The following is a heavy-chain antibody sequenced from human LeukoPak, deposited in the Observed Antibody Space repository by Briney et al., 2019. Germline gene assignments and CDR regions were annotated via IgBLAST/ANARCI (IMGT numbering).Heavy chain of an antibody. D-gene: IGHD1-26*01. Sequence: GGSLRLSCEASGFTFRSYVMYWVRQAPGKGLEWVAVISFDGSNKYYADSVKGRFTISRDDSRNTLYLQMNSLRGDDTAVYYCAKDVGKWESLHFFDYWGQGTLVTVSS. CDR3: AKDVGKWESLHFFDY. J-gene: IGHJ4*02. CDR1: GFTFRSYV. V-gene: IGHV3-30-3*01. CDR2: ISFDGSNK.